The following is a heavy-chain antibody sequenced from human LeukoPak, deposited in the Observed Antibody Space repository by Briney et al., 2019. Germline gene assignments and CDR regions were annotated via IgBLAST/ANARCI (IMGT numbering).Heavy chain of an antibody. CDR2: IKQDGSEK. CDR1: GFTFSSYW. CDR3: VQFYDRDY. D-gene: IGHD2/OR15-2a*01. J-gene: IGHJ4*02. Sequence: GGSLRLSCVASGFTFSSYWMTWVRQAPGKGLEWVANIKQDGSEKNYVDSVKGRFTISRDNAKNSLYLQMNSLRAEDTAVYYCVQFYDRDYWGQGTLVTVPS. V-gene: IGHV3-7*05.